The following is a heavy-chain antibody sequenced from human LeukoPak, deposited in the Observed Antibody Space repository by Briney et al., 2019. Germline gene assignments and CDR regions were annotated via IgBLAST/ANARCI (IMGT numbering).Heavy chain of an antibody. V-gene: IGHV3-66*02. CDR2: IYSGGST. Sequence: GGSLRLSCAASGFTVSSKYMSWVSQAPGKGLEWVSVIYSGGSTYYADSVKGRFTISRDSSKNTLYLQMNSLRAEDTAVYYCAKDQITIFGVVIIRDPKRYGMDVWGQGTTVTVSS. CDR1: GFTVSSKY. D-gene: IGHD3-3*01. J-gene: IGHJ6*02. CDR3: AKDQITIFGVVIIRDPKRYGMDV.